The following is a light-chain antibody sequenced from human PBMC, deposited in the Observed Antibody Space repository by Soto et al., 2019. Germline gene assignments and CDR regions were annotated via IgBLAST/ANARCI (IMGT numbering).Light chain of an antibody. CDR2: GAS. Sequence: EFVLTQSPGTLSLSPGERATLSCRASQSVSSSYLAWYQQKPGQAPRLLIYGASSRATGIPDRFSGSGSGTDFTLTISRLEPEDFAVYYCQPYGSSLLFTFGPGTKVDIK. J-gene: IGKJ3*01. CDR1: QSVSSSY. V-gene: IGKV3-20*01. CDR3: QPYGSSLLFT.